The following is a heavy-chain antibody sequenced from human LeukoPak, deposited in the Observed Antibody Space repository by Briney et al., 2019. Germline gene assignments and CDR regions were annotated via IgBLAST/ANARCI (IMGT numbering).Heavy chain of an antibody. D-gene: IGHD3-10*01. CDR2: IKSKTDGGTT. V-gene: IGHV3-15*01. CDR1: GFTFSNAW. CDR3: TTDWAMVRGVTDAFDI. J-gene: IGHJ3*02. Sequence: GGSLRLSCAASGFTFSNAWMSWVRQAPGKGLEWVGRIKSKTDGGTTDYAAPVKGRFTISRDDSKNTLYLQMNSLKTEDTAVYYCTTDWAMVRGVTDAFDIWGQGTMVTASS.